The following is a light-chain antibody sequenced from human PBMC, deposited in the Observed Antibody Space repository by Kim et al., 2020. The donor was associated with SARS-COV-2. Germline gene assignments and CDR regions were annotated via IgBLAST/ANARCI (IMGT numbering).Light chain of an antibody. CDR1: SSNIGSVYN. J-gene: IGLJ2*01. CDR3: QSYDSSLSGVV. V-gene: IGLV1-40*01. Sequence: QRVTISCTGGSSNIGSVYNIHWYQQLPGPAPKLLIYGNSNRPSGVPDRFSGSKSGTSASLAITGLQADDEADYYCQSYDSSLSGVVFGGGTQLTVL. CDR2: GNS.